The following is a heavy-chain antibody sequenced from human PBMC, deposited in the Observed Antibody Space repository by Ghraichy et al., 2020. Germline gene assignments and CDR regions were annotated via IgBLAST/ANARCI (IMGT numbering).Heavy chain of an antibody. Sequence: QTLSLTCTVSGGSISGYYWGWIRQPPGKGLEWIGYIYNSEYTNYNPSLKSRVTISGDTSKNQFSLKLSSVPAADTAVYYCARDRRWGGYYMDVWGKGTTVTVSS. CDR2: IYNSEYT. CDR3: ARDRRWGGYYMDV. J-gene: IGHJ6*03. V-gene: IGHV4-59*01. CDR1: GGSISGYY. D-gene: IGHD3-16*01.